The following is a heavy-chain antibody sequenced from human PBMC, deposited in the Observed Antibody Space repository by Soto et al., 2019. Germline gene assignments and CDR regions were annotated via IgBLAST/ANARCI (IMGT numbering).Heavy chain of an antibody. CDR3: TTDQAYCGGDCYYHDS. J-gene: IGHJ4*02. CDR1: GFTFSNAW. V-gene: IGHV3-15*01. D-gene: IGHD2-21*01. CDR2: IKSKTDGGTT. Sequence: EVQLVESGGGLVKPGGSLRLSCAASGFTFSNAWMSWVRQAPGKGLEWVGRIKSKTDGGTTDYAAPVKGRFTISRDDSKNTLYLQMNSLKTEDTAVYYCTTDQAYCGGDCYYHDSWGQGTLVTVSS.